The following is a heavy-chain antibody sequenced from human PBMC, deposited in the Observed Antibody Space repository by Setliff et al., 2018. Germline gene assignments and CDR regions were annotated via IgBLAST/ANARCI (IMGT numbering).Heavy chain of an antibody. CDR1: GFTFSDYS. CDR3: ARQRYYDTTGKAFDI. D-gene: IGHD3-22*01. CDR2: ISSASRTI. J-gene: IGHJ3*02. V-gene: IGHV3-48*04. Sequence: GGSLRLSCAASGFTFSDYSMNWVRQAPGKGLQWVSYISSASRTIHYADSVKGRFSISRENAMNSLYLQMNSLRADDTAVYYCARQRYYDTTGKAFDIWGKGTMVTVSS.